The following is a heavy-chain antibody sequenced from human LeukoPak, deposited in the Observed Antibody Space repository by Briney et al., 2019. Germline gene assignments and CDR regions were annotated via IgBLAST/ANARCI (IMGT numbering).Heavy chain of an antibody. CDR1: GFTFSSYD. CDR3: ARGSSTSEEGGYYYYGMDV. CDR2: IGTAGDP. D-gene: IGHD2-2*01. V-gene: IGHV3-13*05. J-gene: IGHJ6*04. Sequence: GGSLRLSCAASGFTFSSYDMHWVRQATGKDLEWVSAIGTAGDPYYPGSVKGRFTISRENAKNSLYLQMNSLRAGDTAVYYCARGSSTSEEGGYYYYGMDVWGKGTTVTVSS.